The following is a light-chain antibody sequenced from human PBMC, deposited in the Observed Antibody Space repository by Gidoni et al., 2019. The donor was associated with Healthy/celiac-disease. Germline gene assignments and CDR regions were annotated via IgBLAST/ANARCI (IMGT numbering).Light chain of an antibody. V-gene: IGKV1-39*01. Sequence: DIQMTQSPSSLSASVGDRVTITCLSSQSISSYLNWYQQKPGKAPMLLIYAASSLQIGVPSRFSGSVSGTDFTLTISSLQPEDFATYYCQQSYSTPTWTFGQGTKVEIK. J-gene: IGKJ1*01. CDR2: AAS. CDR3: QQSYSTPTWT. CDR1: QSISSY.